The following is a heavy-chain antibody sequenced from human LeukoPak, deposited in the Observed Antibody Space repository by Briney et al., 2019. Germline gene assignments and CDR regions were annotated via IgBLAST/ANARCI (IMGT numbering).Heavy chain of an antibody. CDR3: ARDQYDILTGYRHDAFDI. Sequence: GGSLRLSCAASGFTFSDYYMSWIRQAPGKGLEWVSYISSSSGYTNYADSVKGRFTISRDNAKNSLYLQMNSLRAEDTAVYYCARDQYDILTGYRHDAFDIWGQGTMVTVSS. V-gene: IGHV3-11*06. D-gene: IGHD3-9*01. CDR1: GFTFSDYY. CDR2: ISSSSGYT. J-gene: IGHJ3*02.